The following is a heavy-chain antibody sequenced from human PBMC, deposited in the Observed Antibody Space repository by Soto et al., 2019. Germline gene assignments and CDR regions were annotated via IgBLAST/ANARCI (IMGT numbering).Heavy chain of an antibody. CDR1: GGSSSNHY. J-gene: IGHJ1*01. Sequence: PSETLSLTCTVSGGSSSNHYGSWIRHPPGKGLEWIGYIYYNGNTNYNPSLTSRVTMSVDTSKNQISLKLSSVPAADTAVYSCTGAKWYYEYWGQRTMVTVSS. V-gene: IGHV4-59*11. CDR2: IYYNGNT. CDR3: TGAKWYYEY. D-gene: IGHD3-16*01.